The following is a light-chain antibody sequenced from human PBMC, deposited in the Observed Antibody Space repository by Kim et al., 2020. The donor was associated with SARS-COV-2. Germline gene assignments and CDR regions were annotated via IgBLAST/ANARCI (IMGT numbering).Light chain of an antibody. Sequence: GQKVRSICQEDSSRSYYTSWYQQKPGQAPVLVIYGKNNRPSGIPDRFSGSSSGNTASLTITGAQAEDEADYYCNSRDSSGNHYVFGTGTKVTVL. J-gene: IGLJ1*01. CDR3: NSRDSSGNHYV. CDR1: SSRSYY. V-gene: IGLV3-19*01. CDR2: GKN.